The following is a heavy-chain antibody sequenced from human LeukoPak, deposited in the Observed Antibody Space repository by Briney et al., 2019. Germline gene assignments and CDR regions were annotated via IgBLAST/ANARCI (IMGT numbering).Heavy chain of an antibody. Sequence: ASVKVSCTASGYTFTSYYMHWVRQAPGQGLEWMGIINPSGGSTSYAQKFQGRVTMSRDTSPRTVHMALGSLGCDDAAVYYCAREGSYYGSGRPFHHWREEPVVTLPS. CDR2: INPSGGST. D-gene: IGHD3-10*01. V-gene: IGHV1-46*01. CDR3: AREGSYYGSGRPFHH. CDR1: GYTFTSYY. J-gene: IGHJ4*02.